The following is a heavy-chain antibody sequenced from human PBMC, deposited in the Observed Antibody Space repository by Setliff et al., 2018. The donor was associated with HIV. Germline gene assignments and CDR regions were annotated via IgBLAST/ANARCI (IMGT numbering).Heavy chain of an antibody. CDR1: GYTFTSYG. D-gene: IGHD3-3*01. CDR3: ARGTYYNFWSGYDTGMNSGAFDI. J-gene: IGHJ3*02. CDR2: ISAYNGNT. Sequence: ASVKVSCKASGYTFTSYGISWVRQAPGQGLEGMGWISAYNGNTNYAQKLQGRVTMTTDTSTSTAYMELRSLRSDDTAVYYCARGTYYNFWSGYDTGMNSGAFDIWGQGTMVTVSS. V-gene: IGHV1-18*01.